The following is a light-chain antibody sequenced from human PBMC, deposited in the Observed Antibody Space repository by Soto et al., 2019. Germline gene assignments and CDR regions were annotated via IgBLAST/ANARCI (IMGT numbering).Light chain of an antibody. J-gene: IGLJ3*02. CDR1: SSDVGAHNY. Sequence: QSVLTQPPSASGSPGQSVTITWTETSSDVGAHNYVSWYQQHAGKAPKLVIYEVTKRPSGVPDRFSGSKSANTASLTVSGLQAEDEADYYCSSFASSNTWVFGGGTKLTVL. CDR2: EVT. CDR3: SSFASSNTWV. V-gene: IGLV2-8*01.